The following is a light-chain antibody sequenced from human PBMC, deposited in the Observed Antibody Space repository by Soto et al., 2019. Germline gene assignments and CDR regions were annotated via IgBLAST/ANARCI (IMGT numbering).Light chain of an antibody. J-gene: IGLJ1*01. CDR1: SSDVGDYNY. Sequence: QSVLTQPASVSGSPGQSITISCTGTSSDVGDYNYVSWYQQHPGKDPKVMIYDVSNRPSGVSNRFSGSKSGNTASLTISGLRAEDEADYYCSSYTSSSTLVFGTGTKVTVL. V-gene: IGLV2-14*01. CDR2: DVS. CDR3: SSYTSSSTLV.